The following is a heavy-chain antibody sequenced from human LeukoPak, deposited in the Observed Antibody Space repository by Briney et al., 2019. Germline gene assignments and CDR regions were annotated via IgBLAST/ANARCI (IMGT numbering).Heavy chain of an antibody. V-gene: IGHV1-2*02. CDR2: TNPNSGGT. CDR3: ARSTMIVVDNWFDP. D-gene: IGHD3-22*01. CDR1: GYTFTGYY. Sequence: ASVKVSCKASGYTFTGYYMHWVRQAPGQGLEWMGWTNPNSGGTNYAQKFQGRVTMTRDTSISTAYMELSRLRSDDTAVYYCARSTMIVVDNWFDPWGQGTLVTVSS. J-gene: IGHJ5*02.